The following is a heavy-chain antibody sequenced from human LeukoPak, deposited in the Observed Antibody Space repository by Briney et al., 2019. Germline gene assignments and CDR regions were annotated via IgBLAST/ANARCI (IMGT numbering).Heavy chain of an antibody. CDR1: GYTFIKYG. V-gene: IGHV1-18*01. J-gene: IGHJ6*03. CDR3: ARDGHSDYHNYYYYMDV. Sequence: GASVKVSCKASGYTFIKYGISWVRQAPGQGLEWMGWISVYNGNTNYAQKFQGRVTMTTDTSTSTAYMELRSLRSDDTAVYYCARDGHSDYHNYYYYMDVWAKGTTVTVSS. D-gene: IGHD4-11*01. CDR2: ISVYNGNT.